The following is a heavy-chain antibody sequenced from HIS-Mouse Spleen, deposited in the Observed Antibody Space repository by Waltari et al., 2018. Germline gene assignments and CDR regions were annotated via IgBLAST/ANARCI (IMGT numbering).Heavy chain of an antibody. CDR3: ARDFRICGGDCYPYYFDY. D-gene: IGHD2-21*02. Sequence: QLQLQESGPGLVKPSETLSLTCTVSGGSISSSSYSWGWFRHPPGKGLEWIGSIYYSGSTYYNPSLKSRVTISVDTSKNQFSLKLSSVTAADTAVYYCARDFRICGGDCYPYYFDYWGQGTLVTVSS. V-gene: IGHV4-39*07. CDR2: IYYSGST. J-gene: IGHJ4*02. CDR1: GGSISSSSYS.